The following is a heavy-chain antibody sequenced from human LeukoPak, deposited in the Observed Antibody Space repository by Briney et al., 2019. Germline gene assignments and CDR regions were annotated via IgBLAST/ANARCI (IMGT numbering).Heavy chain of an antibody. D-gene: IGHD6-6*01. CDR2: IIPIFGTA. CDR3: ARDLLEYSSAYDQNWFDP. J-gene: IGHJ5*02. Sequence: SVKVSCKASGGTFTSYAISWVRQATGQGLEWMGGIIPIFGTANYAQKFQGRVTITADESTSTAYMELSSLRSEDTAVYYCARDLLEYSSAYDQNWFDPWGQGTLVTVSS. V-gene: IGHV1-69*13. CDR1: GGTFTSYA.